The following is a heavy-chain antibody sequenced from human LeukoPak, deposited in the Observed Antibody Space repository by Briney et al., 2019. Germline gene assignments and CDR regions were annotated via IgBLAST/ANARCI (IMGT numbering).Heavy chain of an antibody. CDR3: AKLERGTYHFDF. J-gene: IGHJ4*02. V-gene: IGHV3-23*01. CDR2: ISGGGGAT. CDR1: GFTFTSYA. D-gene: IGHD1-26*01. Sequence: PGGSLRLSCAASGFTFTSYAMSWVRQAPGKGLEWVSTISGGGGATYYTGGATYNADSVKGRFTISRDNSKNTLYLQMNSLRAEDTAVYYCAKLERGTYHFDFWGQGTLVTVSS.